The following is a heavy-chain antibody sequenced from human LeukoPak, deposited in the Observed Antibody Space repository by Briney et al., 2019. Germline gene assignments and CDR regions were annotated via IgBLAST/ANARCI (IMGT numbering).Heavy chain of an antibody. D-gene: IGHD3-22*01. CDR1: GYTFTSYR. CDR2: ISAYNGNT. J-gene: IGHJ4*02. V-gene: IGHV1-18*01. Sequence: ASVKLSCTAAGYTFTSYRSSWVRQAPGQGLEWMGWISAYNGNTNYAQKLQGRVTMTTDTSTSTAYMELRSLRSDDTAVYYCARVRGYYDSSGPRDYWGQGTLVTVSS. CDR3: ARVRGYYDSSGPRDY.